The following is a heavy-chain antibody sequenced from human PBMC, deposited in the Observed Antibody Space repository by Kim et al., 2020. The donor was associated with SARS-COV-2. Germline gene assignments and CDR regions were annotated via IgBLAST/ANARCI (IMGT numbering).Heavy chain of an antibody. Sequence: GGSLRLSCAASGFTFSSYGIHWVRQAPGKGLQWVAVISYDGSNKYYADSVKGRFTISRDNSKNTLYLQMNSLRAEDTAVYYCASDKSSAWYGVDYWGQGTLVTVSS. J-gene: IGHJ4*02. V-gene: IGHV3-30*03. D-gene: IGHD6-19*01. CDR2: ISYDGSNK. CDR3: ASDKSSAWYGVDY. CDR1: GFTFSSYG.